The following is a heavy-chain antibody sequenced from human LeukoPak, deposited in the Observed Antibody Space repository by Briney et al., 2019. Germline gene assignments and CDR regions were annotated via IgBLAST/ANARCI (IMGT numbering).Heavy chain of an antibody. J-gene: IGHJ5*02. Sequence: ASVKVSCKASGYTFTGYYLHWVRQAPGQGLEWMGRINPDSGGTNYAQKFQGRVTMTRDTSISTAYMELNRLTSDDTAVYYCARACSGGSCYSGNWLDPWGQGTLVTVSS. CDR3: ARACSGGSCYSGNWLDP. CDR1: GYTFTGYY. D-gene: IGHD2-15*01. V-gene: IGHV1-2*06. CDR2: INPDSGGT.